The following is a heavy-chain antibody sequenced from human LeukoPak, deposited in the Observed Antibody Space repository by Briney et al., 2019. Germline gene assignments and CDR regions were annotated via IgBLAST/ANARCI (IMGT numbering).Heavy chain of an antibody. D-gene: IGHD3-9*01. J-gene: IGHJ4*02. CDR3: ARRKNYDILTGAFDY. Sequence: SETLSLTCTGSGFSISSYYWSWIRQPPGKGLEWIGYIYYSGSTNYNPSLESRVTISVDTSKNQFSLKLSSVTAADTAVYYCARRKNYDILTGAFDYWGQGTLVTVSS. CDR1: GFSISSYY. CDR2: IYYSGST. V-gene: IGHV4-59*08.